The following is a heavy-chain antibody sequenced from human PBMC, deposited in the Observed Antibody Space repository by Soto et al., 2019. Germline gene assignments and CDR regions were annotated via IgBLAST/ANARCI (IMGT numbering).Heavy chain of an antibody. CDR3: TRVEENYDILTGHYYYYYGMDV. Sequence: GGSLRLSCTASGFTFGDYAMSWFRQAPGKGLEWVGFIRSKAYGGTTEYAASVKGRFTISRDDSKSIAYLQMNSLKTEDTAVYYCTRVEENYDILTGHYYYYYGMDVWGQGTTVTVSS. CDR1: GFTFGDYA. D-gene: IGHD3-9*01. V-gene: IGHV3-49*03. CDR2: IRSKAYGGTT. J-gene: IGHJ6*02.